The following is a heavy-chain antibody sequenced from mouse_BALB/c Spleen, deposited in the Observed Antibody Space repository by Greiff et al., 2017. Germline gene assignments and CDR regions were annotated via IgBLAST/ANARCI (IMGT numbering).Heavy chain of an antibody. V-gene: IGHV6-6*02. J-gene: IGHJ3*01. CDR1: GFTFSNYW. Sequence: EVKLMESGGGLVQPGGSMKLSCVASGFTFSNYWMNWVRQSPEKGLEWVAEIRLKSNNYATHYAESVKGRFTISRDDSKSSVYLQMKNLRAEDTGIYYCTRGAFAYWGQGTLVTVSA. CDR3: TRGAFAY. CDR2: IRLKSNNYAT.